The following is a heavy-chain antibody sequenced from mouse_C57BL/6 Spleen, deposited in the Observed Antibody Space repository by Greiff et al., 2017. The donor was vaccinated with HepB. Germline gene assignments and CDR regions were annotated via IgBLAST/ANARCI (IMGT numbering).Heavy chain of an antibody. CDR3: ARTRWLLWYFDV. J-gene: IGHJ1*03. CDR1: GFTFSDYG. Sequence: EVKLVESGGGLVKPGGSLKLSCAASGFTFSDYGMHWVRQAPEKGLEWVAYISSGSSTIYYADTVKGRFTISRDNAKNTLFLQMTSLRSEDTAMYYCARTRWLLWYFDVWGTGTTVTVSS. CDR2: ISSGSSTI. V-gene: IGHV5-17*01. D-gene: IGHD2-3*01.